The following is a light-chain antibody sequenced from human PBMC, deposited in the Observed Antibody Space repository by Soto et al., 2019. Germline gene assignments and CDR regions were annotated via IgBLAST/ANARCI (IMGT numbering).Light chain of an antibody. CDR2: EVS. CDR1: SSDVGGYNY. Sequence: QSALTQPASVSGSPGQSITISCTGTSSDVGGYNYVSWYQQHPDKAPKLMIYEVSNRPSGVSNRFSGSKSGNTASLTISGVQAEDEADYYCSSYTSSGTLVFGGGTKLTVL. CDR3: SSYTSSGTLV. V-gene: IGLV2-14*01. J-gene: IGLJ2*01.